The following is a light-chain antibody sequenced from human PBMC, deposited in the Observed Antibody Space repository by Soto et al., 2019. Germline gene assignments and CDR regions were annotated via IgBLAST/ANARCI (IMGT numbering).Light chain of an antibody. CDR2: AAS. CDR1: QGITNH. V-gene: IGKV1-27*01. Sequence: DIQMTQSPSSLSASVGNRVSISCRASQGITNHLAWYQQKPGKAPKVLIYAASTLQPGVPSRFSGSGSGTDFTLTINSLQPDDIATYYCQNYNGPPWTFGQGTKVEIK. CDR3: QNYNGPPWT. J-gene: IGKJ1*01.